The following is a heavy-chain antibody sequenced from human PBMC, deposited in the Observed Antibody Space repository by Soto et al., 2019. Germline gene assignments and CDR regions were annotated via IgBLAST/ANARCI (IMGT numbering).Heavy chain of an antibody. CDR1: GFTFSSYA. J-gene: IGHJ4*02. Sequence: QVQLVESGGGVVQPGRSLRLSCAASGFTFSSYAMHWVRQAPGKGLEWVAVISYDGSNKYYADSVKGRFTISRDNSKNTLYLKMNSLRAEDTAVYYCARDPCSSTSCYVHYFDYWGQGTLVTVSS. V-gene: IGHV3-30-3*01. CDR3: ARDPCSSTSCYVHYFDY. CDR2: ISYDGSNK. D-gene: IGHD2-2*01.